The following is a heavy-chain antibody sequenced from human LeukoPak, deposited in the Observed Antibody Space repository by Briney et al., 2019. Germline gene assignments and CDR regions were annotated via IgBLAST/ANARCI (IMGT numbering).Heavy chain of an antibody. CDR2: INHSGST. V-gene: IGHV4-34*01. J-gene: IGHJ4*02. CDR3: GRAGDRSVYCDY. Sequence: PSETLSLTCAAYGGSFSGYYWSWIRQPPGKGLEWIGEINHSGSTNYKPSLKSRVTISVDTSKNQFSLKLSSVTAADTAVCYCGRAGDRSVYCDYWGQGTLVTVSS. CDR1: GGSFSGYY. D-gene: IGHD3-22*01.